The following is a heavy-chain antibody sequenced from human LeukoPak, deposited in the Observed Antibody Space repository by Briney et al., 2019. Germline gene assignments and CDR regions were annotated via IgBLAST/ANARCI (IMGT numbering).Heavy chain of an antibody. CDR3: ARDFTSVPLAARPIDF. CDR1: GFTFSSYS. V-gene: IGHV3-48*04. Sequence: GGSLRLSCAASGFTFSSYSMNWVRQAPGKGLEWVSYIGSQSSAVYYSDSARGRFTISRDNARNSLYQQMNSLRAEDTAVYYCARDFTSVPLAARPIDFWGQGTRVTVSS. CDR2: IGSQSSAV. J-gene: IGHJ4*02. D-gene: IGHD6-6*01.